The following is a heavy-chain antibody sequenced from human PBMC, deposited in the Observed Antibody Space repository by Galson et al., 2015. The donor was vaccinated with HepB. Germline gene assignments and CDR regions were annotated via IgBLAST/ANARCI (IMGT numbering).Heavy chain of an antibody. D-gene: IGHD3-16*01. CDR3: AGHVGGHTTPFDY. J-gene: IGHJ4*02. CDR1: GGSISSISYS. Sequence: SETLSLTCTVSGGSISSISYSWGWVRHPPGKGLEWIGTIYYSGDTYYNPSLKSRVTISIDTSKNRFSLRLTSVSAADTAIYYCAGHVGGHTTPFDYWGQGTLVTVSS. V-gene: IGHV4-39*01. CDR2: IYYSGDT.